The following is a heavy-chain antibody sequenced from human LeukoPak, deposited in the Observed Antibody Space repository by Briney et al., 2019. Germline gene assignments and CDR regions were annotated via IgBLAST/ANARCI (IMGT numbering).Heavy chain of an antibody. CDR3: ARAGWGDDSWSGPTINWVDP. J-gene: IGHJ5*02. V-gene: IGHV4-59*11. CDR2: IYYGRNT. CDR1: GGSITIHY. D-gene: IGHD3-3*01. Sequence: SETLSLTCTVAGGSITIHYWSWLRQPPRKGVEWGGYIYYGRNTNYNPSLKSRVTISADTSKNQFSLQLRSVTAADTAVYYCARAGWGDDSWSGPTINWVDPWGQGTLIAVSS.